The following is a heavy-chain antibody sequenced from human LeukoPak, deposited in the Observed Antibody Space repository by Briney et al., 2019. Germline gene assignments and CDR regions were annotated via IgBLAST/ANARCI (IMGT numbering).Heavy chain of an antibody. V-gene: IGHV3-23*01. CDR3: VKDIDSSGYYFDY. Sequence: GGTLRLSCAASGFTFSSYGMSWVRQAPGKGLEWVSAISGSGGSTYYADSVKGRFTISRDNAKNSLYLQMNSLRVEDTALFYCVKDIDSSGYYFDYWGQGTLVTVSS. CDR1: GFTFSSYG. D-gene: IGHD3-9*01. CDR2: ISGSGGST. J-gene: IGHJ4*02.